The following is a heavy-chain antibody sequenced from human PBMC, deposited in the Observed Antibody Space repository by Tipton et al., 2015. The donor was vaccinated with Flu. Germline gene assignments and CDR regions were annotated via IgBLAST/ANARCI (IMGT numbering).Heavy chain of an antibody. Sequence: TLSLTCTVSGGSISRGSYYWSWIRQPAGKGLEWIGRIYTSGSTNYNPSLKSRVTISVDTSKNQFSLKLSSVTAADTAVYYCARDQYDSSGYYYVGYWGQGTLVTVSS. D-gene: IGHD3-22*01. V-gene: IGHV4-61*02. J-gene: IGHJ4*02. CDR1: GGSISRGSYY. CDR3: ARDQYDSSGYYYVGY. CDR2: IYTSGST.